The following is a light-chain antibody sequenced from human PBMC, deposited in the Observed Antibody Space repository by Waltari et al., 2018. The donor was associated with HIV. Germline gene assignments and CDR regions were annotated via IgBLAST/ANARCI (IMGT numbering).Light chain of an antibody. Sequence: SYVLTQPPSVSVAPGQTARITCGGNNLGSKRVHWYQQKAGQAPVLVVYDGSDRPSGIPERFSGSKSGNTATLTISRVEAGDEADYYCHVWDRSSDHHVFGTGTKVTVL. V-gene: IGLV3-21*02. CDR1: NLGSKR. J-gene: IGLJ1*01. CDR2: DGS. CDR3: HVWDRSSDHHV.